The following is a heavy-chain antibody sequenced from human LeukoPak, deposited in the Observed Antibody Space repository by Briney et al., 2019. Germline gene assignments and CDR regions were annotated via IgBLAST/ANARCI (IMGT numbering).Heavy chain of an antibody. CDR3: AKDYYDFWSGYPKEYYFDY. CDR2: ISGSGGST. D-gene: IGHD3-3*01. Sequence: GGSLRLSCAASRFTFSSYAMSWVRQAPGKGLEWVSAISGSGGSTYYADSVKGRFTISRDNSKNTLYLQMNSLRAEDTAVYYCAKDYYDFWSGYPKEYYFDYWGQGTLVTVSS. CDR1: RFTFSSYA. J-gene: IGHJ4*02. V-gene: IGHV3-23*01.